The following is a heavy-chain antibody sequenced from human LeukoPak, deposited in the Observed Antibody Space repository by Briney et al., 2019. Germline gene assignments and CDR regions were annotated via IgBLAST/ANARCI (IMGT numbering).Heavy chain of an antibody. D-gene: IGHD6-6*01. V-gene: IGHV1-69*13. CDR2: IIPIFGTA. Sequence: ASVKVSCKASGGTFSSYAISWVRQAPGQGLEWMGGIIPIFGTANYAQKFQGRVTITADESTSTAYMELSSLRSEDTAVYYCARAHIAARPGAFDIWGQGTMVTVSS. CDR1: GGTFSSYA. CDR3: ARAHIAARPGAFDI. J-gene: IGHJ3*02.